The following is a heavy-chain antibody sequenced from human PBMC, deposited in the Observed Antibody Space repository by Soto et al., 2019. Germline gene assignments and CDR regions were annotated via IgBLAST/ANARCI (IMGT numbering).Heavy chain of an antibody. V-gene: IGHV1-24*01. D-gene: IGHD3-9*01. CDR3: ATIGQGDILTGYYPAYRPSGSFDY. CDR1: GYTLTELS. J-gene: IGHJ4*02. Sequence: PRASVKVSCKVSGYTLTELSMHWVRQAPGKGLEWMGGFDPEDGETIYAQKFQGRVTMTEDTSTDTAYMELSSLRSEDTAVYYCATIGQGDILTGYYPAYRPSGSFDYCGQRTLVTVSS. CDR2: FDPEDGET.